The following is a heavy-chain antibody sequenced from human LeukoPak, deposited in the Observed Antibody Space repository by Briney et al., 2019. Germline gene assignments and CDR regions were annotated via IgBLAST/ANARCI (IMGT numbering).Heavy chain of an antibody. Sequence: SETLSLTCTVSGGSISSYYWSWIRQPPGKGLEWIGYIYYSGSTNYNPSLKSRVTISVDTSKNQFSLKLSSATAADTAVYYCASSLDGDYFDYWGQGTLVTVSS. CDR3: ASSLDGDYFDY. CDR1: GGSISSYY. V-gene: IGHV4-59*01. J-gene: IGHJ4*02. D-gene: IGHD4-17*01. CDR2: IYYSGST.